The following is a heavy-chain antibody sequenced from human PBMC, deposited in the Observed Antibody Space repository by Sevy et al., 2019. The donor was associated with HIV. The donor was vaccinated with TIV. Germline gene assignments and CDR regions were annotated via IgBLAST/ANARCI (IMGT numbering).Heavy chain of an antibody. CDR3: VRDGLASATNFDY. Sequence: GESLKISCEVSGFTFSNYWMTWVRQAPGKGLEWVGNIKEDGSDKYYGDSVKGRLSLSRGNTKNALYLQMDSLRAEDTALYYCVRDGLASATNFDYWGQGTLVTVSS. CDR2: IKEDGSDK. V-gene: IGHV3-7*01. D-gene: IGHD2-15*01. CDR1: GFTFSNYW. J-gene: IGHJ4*02.